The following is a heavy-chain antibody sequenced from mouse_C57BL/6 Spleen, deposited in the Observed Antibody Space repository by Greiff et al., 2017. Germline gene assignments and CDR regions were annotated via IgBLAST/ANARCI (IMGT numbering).Heavy chain of an antibody. J-gene: IGHJ2*01. CDR1: GYAISSSW. CDR2: IYPGDGDT. V-gene: IGHV1-82*01. CDR3: ARRGITTVFDY. D-gene: IGHD1-1*01. Sequence: VQLQQSGPELVKPGASVKISCKASGYAISSSWMNWVKQRPGKGLEWIGRIYPGDGDTNYNGKFKGKATLTADKSSSTAYMQLSSLTSEDSAVYFCARRGITTVFDYWGQGTTLTVSS.